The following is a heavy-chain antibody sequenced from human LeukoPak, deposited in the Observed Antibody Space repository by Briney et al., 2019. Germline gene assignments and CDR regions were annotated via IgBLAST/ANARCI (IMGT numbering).Heavy chain of an antibody. CDR3: ARGRAPEN. CDR1: GYSISSGYY. Sequence: SETLSLTCTVSGYSISSGYYWGWIRPPPGKGLEWIGSIYHSGITSYNPSLKSRVTISVDMSKNQFSLKLSSVTAADTAIYYCARGRAPENWGQGTLVTVSS. CDR2: IYHSGIT. V-gene: IGHV4-38-2*02. J-gene: IGHJ4*02.